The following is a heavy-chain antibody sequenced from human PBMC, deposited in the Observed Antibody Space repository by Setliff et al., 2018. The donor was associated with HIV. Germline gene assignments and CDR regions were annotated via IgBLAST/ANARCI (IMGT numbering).Heavy chain of an antibody. Sequence: ASVKVSCKASGYTFTNNDINWVRQGAGQGLEWMGWMNPKSGNTGYAERFQGRVTITADKSTSTAYMELSSLRSEDTAVYYCARGDREQLESIHGGVYFYYMNVWGKGTTVTVSS. CDR2: MNPKSGNT. V-gene: IGHV1-8*01. J-gene: IGHJ6*03. CDR1: GYTFTNND. D-gene: IGHD6-13*01. CDR3: ARGDREQLESIHGGVYFYYMNV.